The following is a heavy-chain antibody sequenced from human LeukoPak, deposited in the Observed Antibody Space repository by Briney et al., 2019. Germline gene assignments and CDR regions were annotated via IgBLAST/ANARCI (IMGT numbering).Heavy chain of an antibody. CDR1: GFTFTHYA. CDR2: IFYDGTIQ. J-gene: IGHJ4*02. Sequence: PGRSLRLSCAASGFTFTHYAMHWVRQTPGKGLEWVAVIFYDGTIQYYSDSVRGRLIVSRDNPKNTLYLQMNSLRAEDTAVYYCARDPRGPAGCDSPARDTFDYWGQGTLVTVSS. CDR3: ARDPRGPAGCDSPARDTFDY. V-gene: IGHV3-30*03. D-gene: IGHD3-22*01.